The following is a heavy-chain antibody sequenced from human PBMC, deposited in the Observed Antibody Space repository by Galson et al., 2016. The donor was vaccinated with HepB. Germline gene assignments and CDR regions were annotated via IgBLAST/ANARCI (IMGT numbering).Heavy chain of an antibody. D-gene: IGHD2/OR15-2a*01. CDR1: GGTFSTYT. CDR3: ARVYHNRGNYMDV. J-gene: IGHJ6*03. Sequence: SVKVSCKASGGTFSTYTISWVRQAPGQGLEWMGGIIAIFGTPNYAQNFQGRVTITADISTSTAYMELRSLRSDDTAVYYCARVYHNRGNYMDVWGNGTTVTVSS. V-gene: IGHV1-69*06. CDR2: IIAIFGTP.